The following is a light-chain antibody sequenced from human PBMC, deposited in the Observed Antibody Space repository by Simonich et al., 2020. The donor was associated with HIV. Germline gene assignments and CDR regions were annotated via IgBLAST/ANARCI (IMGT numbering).Light chain of an antibody. V-gene: IGKV4-1*01. CDR1: QSFLYSSNNKNY. J-gene: IGKJ2*01. CDR2: WAS. Sequence: DIVMTQSPDSLAVSLGERATINCKSSQSFLYSSNNKNYLAWYQQKQGQPPKVLIYWASTRESGVPDRFSGSGSGTDFTLTISSLQAEDVAVYYCQQYYSTPYTFGQGTKLEI. CDR3: QQYYSTPYT.